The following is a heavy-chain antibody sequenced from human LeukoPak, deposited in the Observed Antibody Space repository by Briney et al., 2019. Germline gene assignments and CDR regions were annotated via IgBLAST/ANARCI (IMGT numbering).Heavy chain of an antibody. CDR1: NYTFTSYD. Sequence: ASVKVSCKASNYTFTSYDISWVRQAPGQGLEWMGWISANDGNTDYPQKLQGRVTMTTDTSTSTAYMGLRSLRSDDTAVYYCARESHVTREDYWGQGTLVTVSS. J-gene: IGHJ4*02. CDR3: ARESHVTREDY. CDR2: ISANDGNT. D-gene: IGHD3-10*01. V-gene: IGHV1-18*01.